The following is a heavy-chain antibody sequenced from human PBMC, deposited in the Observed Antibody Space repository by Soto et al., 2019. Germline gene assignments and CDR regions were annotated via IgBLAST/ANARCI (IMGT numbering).Heavy chain of an antibody. V-gene: IGHV3-23*01. CDR1: GFTFSDYA. J-gene: IGHJ4*02. CDR2: LSGSGRTT. Sequence: EVQLLESGGGLVQPGASLRLSCEVSGFTFSDYAMSWVRQAPGRGLEWVSALSGSGRTTYYADSVKGRFTISRDNSKNTLYLQMSSLRGDDATVYYCLKGGFKGGTVPSNSRFWGQGTLVTVSS. D-gene: IGHD4-4*01. CDR3: LKGGFKGGTVPSNSRF.